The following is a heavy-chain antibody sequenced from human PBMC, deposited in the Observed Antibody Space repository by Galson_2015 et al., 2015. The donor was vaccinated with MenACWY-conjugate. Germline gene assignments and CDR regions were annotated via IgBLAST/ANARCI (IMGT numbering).Heavy chain of an antibody. CDR1: GFTFSSFW. V-gene: IGHV3-74*01. CDR3: TRVAYCGGDCLT. CDR2: INGDGGVT. Sequence: SLRLSCAASGFTFSSFWMHWVRQAPGKGLVWVSRINGDGGVTSYADSVKGRFTISRDNAKNTLYLQMNSLRAEDTAVYYCTRVAYCGGDCLTWGQGTLVTVSS. D-gene: IGHD2-21*02. J-gene: IGHJ5*02.